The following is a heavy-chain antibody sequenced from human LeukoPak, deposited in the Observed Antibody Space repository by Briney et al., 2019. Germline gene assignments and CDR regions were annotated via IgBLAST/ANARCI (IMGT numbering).Heavy chain of an antibody. CDR3: ARGAPRYYYDSSHDAFDI. D-gene: IGHD3-22*01. V-gene: IGHV1-8*01. CDR2: MNPNSGNT. Sequence: ASVKVSCTASGYTFTSYDINWVRQATGQGLEWMGWMNPNSGNTGYAQKFQGRVTMTRNTSISTAYMELSSLRSEDTAVYYCARGAPRYYYDSSHDAFDIWGQGTMVTVSS. J-gene: IGHJ3*02. CDR1: GYTFTSYD.